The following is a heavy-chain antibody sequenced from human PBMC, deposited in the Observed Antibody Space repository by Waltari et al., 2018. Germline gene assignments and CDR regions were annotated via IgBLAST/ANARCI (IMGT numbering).Heavy chain of an antibody. CDR2: IDSGSST. CDR1: GFTVSSNY. CDR3: ARAQSAAAGTDWYFDL. D-gene: IGHD6-13*01. Sequence: EVQLVESGGGLIQPGGSLRLSCAASGFTVSSNYMSWVRQAPGKGVEWVSVIDSGSSTYYADSVKGRFTIARDNSKNTLYLQMNSLRAEDTAVYYCARAQSAAAGTDWYFDLWGRGTLVTVSS. J-gene: IGHJ2*01. V-gene: IGHV3-53*01.